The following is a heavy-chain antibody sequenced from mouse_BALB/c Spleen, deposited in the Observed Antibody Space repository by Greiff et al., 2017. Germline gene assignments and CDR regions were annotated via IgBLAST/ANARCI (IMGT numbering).Heavy chain of an antibody. CDR3: ARDDGLYNGNYGLAY. J-gene: IGHJ3*01. V-gene: IGHV2-9*02. CDR1: GFSLTSYG. CDR2: IWAGGST. Sequence: QVQLQQSGPGLVAPSQSLSITCTVSGFSLTSYGVHWVRQPPGKGLEWLGVIWAGGSTNYSSALMSRLSISKDNSKSQVFLKMNSLQTDDTAMYYCARDDGLYNGNYGLAYWGQGTLVTVSA. D-gene: IGHD2-1*01.